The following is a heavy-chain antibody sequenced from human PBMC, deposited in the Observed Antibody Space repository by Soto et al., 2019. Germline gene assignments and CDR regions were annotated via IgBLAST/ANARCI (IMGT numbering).Heavy chain of an antibody. D-gene: IGHD6-19*01. V-gene: IGHV3-21*01. CDR1: GFTFSSYS. CDR3: AREWAVAGRGNWFDP. J-gene: IGHJ5*02. Sequence: GGSLRLSCAASGFTFSSYSMNWVRQAPGKGLEWVSSISSSSSYIYYADSVKGRFTISRDNAKNSLYLQMNSLRAEDPAVYSCAREWAVAGRGNWFDPWGQGTLVTVSS. CDR2: ISSSSSYI.